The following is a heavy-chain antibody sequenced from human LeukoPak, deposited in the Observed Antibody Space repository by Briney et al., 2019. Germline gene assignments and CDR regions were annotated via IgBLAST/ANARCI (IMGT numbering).Heavy chain of an antibody. CDR1: GFTFSSYA. Sequence: PGGSLRLSCAASGFTFSSYAMHWVRQAPGKGLEWVSSISSSSSYIYYADSVKGRFTISRDNAKNSLYLQMNSLRAEDTAVYYCARGVGIAVAGTRFDPWGQGTLVTVSS. J-gene: IGHJ5*02. V-gene: IGHV3-21*01. CDR3: ARGVGIAVAGTRFDP. CDR2: ISSSSSYI. D-gene: IGHD6-19*01.